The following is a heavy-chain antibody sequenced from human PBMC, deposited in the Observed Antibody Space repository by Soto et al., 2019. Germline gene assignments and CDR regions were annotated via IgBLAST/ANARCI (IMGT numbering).Heavy chain of an antibody. V-gene: IGHV3-30*18. J-gene: IGHJ4*02. Sequence: PGGSLRLSXAASGFTFGSYGMHWVRQAPGKGLEWVAVISYDGSNKYYADSVRGRFTISRDNSNNMLYPQMNSLRAEDTAVYYCANIRNVVYAHNAYWGQGTLVTVSS. CDR2: ISYDGSNK. D-gene: IGHD2-8*02. CDR3: ANIRNVVYAHNAY. CDR1: GFTFGSYG.